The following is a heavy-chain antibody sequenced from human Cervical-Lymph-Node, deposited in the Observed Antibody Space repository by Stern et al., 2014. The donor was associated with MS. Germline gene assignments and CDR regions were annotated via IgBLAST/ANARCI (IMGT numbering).Heavy chain of an antibody. CDR2: ISAYNGNT. Sequence: VQLVASGAEVKKPGASVKGSCKASGYTFTSYGISWVRQAPGQGLEWMGWISAYNGNTNYAQKLQGRVTMTTDTSTSTAYMELRSLRSDDTAVYYCARVAEYDYVWGSFHTFDYWGQGTLVTVSS. J-gene: IGHJ4*02. CDR1: GYTFTSYG. D-gene: IGHD3-16*01. V-gene: IGHV1-18*01. CDR3: ARVAEYDYVWGSFHTFDY.